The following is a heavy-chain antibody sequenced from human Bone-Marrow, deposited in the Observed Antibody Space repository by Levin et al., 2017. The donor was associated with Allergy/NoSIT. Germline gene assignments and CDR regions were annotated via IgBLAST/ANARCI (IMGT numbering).Heavy chain of an antibody. V-gene: IGHV3-30*18. D-gene: IGHD6-19*01. CDR1: GFTFSSYG. CDR3: AKDGPFRLAVAGYYFDY. Sequence: SGGSLRLSCAASGFTFSSYGMHWVRQAPGKGLEWVAVISYDGSNKYYADSVKGRFTISRDNSKNTLYLQMNSLRAEDTAVYYCAKDGPFRLAVAGYYFDYWGQGTLVTVSS. J-gene: IGHJ4*02. CDR2: ISYDGSNK.